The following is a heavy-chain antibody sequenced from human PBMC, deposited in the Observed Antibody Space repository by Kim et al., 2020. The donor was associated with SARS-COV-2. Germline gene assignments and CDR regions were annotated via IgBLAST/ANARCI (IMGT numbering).Heavy chain of an antibody. CDR3: ARLGGMSNSSGGFDP. Sequence: SPSFQGQVTISADKSINTAYLQWSSLQASDTAMYYCARLGGMSNSSGGFDPWGQGTLVTVSS. D-gene: IGHD6-13*01. V-gene: IGHV5-51*01. J-gene: IGHJ5*02.